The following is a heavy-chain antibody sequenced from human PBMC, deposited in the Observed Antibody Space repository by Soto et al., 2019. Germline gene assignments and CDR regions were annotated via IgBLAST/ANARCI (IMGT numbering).Heavy chain of an antibody. V-gene: IGHV3-23*01. D-gene: IGHD5-12*01. Sequence: PGGSLRLSCAASGFTFSSYAMSWVRQAPGKGLEWVSAISGSGGSTYYADSVKGRFTISRDNSKNTLYLQMNSLRAEDTAVYYCAKDRSGYSGYEQFDYWGQGTLVTVSS. CDR1: GFTFSSYA. CDR2: ISGSGGST. CDR3: AKDRSGYSGYEQFDY. J-gene: IGHJ4*02.